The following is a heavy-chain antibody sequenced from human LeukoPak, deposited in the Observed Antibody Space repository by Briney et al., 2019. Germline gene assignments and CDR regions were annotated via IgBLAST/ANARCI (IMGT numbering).Heavy chain of an antibody. CDR3: AREVYDSSGYYDTYYFDY. CDR1: GYTFTGYY. V-gene: IGHV1-46*01. J-gene: IGHJ4*02. CDR2: INPSGGST. D-gene: IGHD3-22*01. Sequence: GASVKVSCKASGYTFTGYYMHWVRQAPGQGLEWMGIINPSGGSTSYAQKFQGRVTMTRDTSTSTVYMELSSLRSEDTAVYYCAREVYDSSGYYDTYYFDYWGQGTLVTVSS.